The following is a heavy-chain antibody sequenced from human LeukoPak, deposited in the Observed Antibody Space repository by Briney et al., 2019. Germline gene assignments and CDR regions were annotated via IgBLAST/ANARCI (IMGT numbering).Heavy chain of an antibody. CDR1: GFTFSTYS. CDR2: ISGTSNTI. V-gene: IGHV3-48*04. CDR3: ARDGGYSYGFS. Sequence: GGSLRLSCVASGFTFSTYSMNWVRQAPGKGLEWVSYISGTSNTIYYADSVKGRFTISRDNAKNTLYLQMNSLRAEDTAVYYCARDGGYSYGFSWGQGTLVSVSS. J-gene: IGHJ5*02. D-gene: IGHD5-18*01.